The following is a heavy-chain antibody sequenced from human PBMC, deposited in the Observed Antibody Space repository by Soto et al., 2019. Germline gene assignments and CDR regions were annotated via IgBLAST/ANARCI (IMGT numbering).Heavy chain of an antibody. CDR1: GFIFSSSA. CDR2: ISGSGGST. V-gene: IGHV3-23*01. Sequence: GGSLRLSCAASGFIFSSSAMSWVRQAPGKGLEWVSAISGSGGSTYYADSVKGRFAISRDNSKNTLYLQMNSLRAEDTAVYSCAEVGRGSSGWSLYYYGMDVWGQGTTVTVSS. D-gene: IGHD6-19*01. CDR3: AEVGRGSSGWSLYYYGMDV. J-gene: IGHJ6*02.